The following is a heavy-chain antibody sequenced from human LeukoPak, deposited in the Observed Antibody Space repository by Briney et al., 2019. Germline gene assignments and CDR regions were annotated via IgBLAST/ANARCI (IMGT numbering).Heavy chain of an antibody. V-gene: IGHV1-18*01. CDR3: ARAVRGYSYAYLPY. J-gene: IGHJ4*02. CDR2: ISAYDGNT. CDR1: GYTFSSYG. D-gene: IGHD5-18*01. Sequence: ASVKVSCKASGYTFSSYGISWVRQAPGQGPEWMGWISAYDGNTNYAQKLQGRVTMTTDTSTSTAYMELRSLRSDDTAVHYCARAVRGYSYAYLPYWGQGTLVTVSS.